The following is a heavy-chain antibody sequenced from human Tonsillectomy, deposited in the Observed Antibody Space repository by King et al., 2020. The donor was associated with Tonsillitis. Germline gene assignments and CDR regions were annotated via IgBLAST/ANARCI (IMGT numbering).Heavy chain of an antibody. CDR1: GGSISSSSYY. Sequence: QLQESGPGLVKPSETLSLTCTVSGGSISSSSYYWGWIRQPPGKGLEWIGSIYYSGSTYYNPSLKSRVTISVDTSKNQFSLKLGSVTAADTAVYYCARLKSYYDSSGFFAPYNWFDPWGQGTLVTVSS. D-gene: IGHD3-22*01. CDR2: IYYSGST. CDR3: ARLKSYYDSSGFFAPYNWFDP. V-gene: IGHV4-39*01. J-gene: IGHJ5*02.